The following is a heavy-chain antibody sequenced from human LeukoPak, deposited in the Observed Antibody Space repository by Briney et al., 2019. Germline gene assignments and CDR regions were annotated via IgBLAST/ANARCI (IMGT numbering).Heavy chain of an antibody. Sequence: SETLSLTCAVYGGSFSGYYWSWIRQPPGKGLEWIGEINHSGSTNYNPSLKSRVTISVDTSKNQFSLKLSSVTAADTAVYYCARAHPPYRSSGWYFDYWGQGTLVTVSS. CDR3: ARAHPPYRSSGWYFDY. CDR2: INHSGST. V-gene: IGHV4-34*01. CDR1: GGSFSGYY. J-gene: IGHJ4*02. D-gene: IGHD6-19*01.